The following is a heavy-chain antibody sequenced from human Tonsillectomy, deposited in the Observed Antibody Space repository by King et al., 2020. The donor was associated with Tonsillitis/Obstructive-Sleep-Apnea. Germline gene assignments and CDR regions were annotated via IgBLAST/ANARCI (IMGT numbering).Heavy chain of an antibody. CDR1: GFTFSSYW. D-gene: IGHD3-3*01. V-gene: IGHV3-74*01. CDR3: ARNDYDFWSGYYSNGWFDP. Sequence: VQLVESGGGLVQPGGSLRLSCAASGFTFSSYWMHWVRHAPGKGLVWVSRINSDGSSTSYADSVKGRFTISRDNAKNTLYLQMNSLRAEDTAVYYCARNDYDFWSGYYSNGWFDPWGQGTLVTVSS. J-gene: IGHJ5*02. CDR2: INSDGSST.